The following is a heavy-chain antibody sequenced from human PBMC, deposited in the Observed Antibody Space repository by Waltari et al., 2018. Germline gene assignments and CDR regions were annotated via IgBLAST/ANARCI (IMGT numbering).Heavy chain of an antibody. CDR1: GYTFTSYD. J-gene: IGHJ6*03. Sequence: QVQLVQYGAEVKKPGASVKVSCKASGYTFTSYDINWVRQATGQGLEWMGWMNPNSGNTGYAQKFQGRVTITRNTSISTAYMELSSLRSEDTAVYYCARGGIKAGAPYYYYYMDVWGKGTTVTVSS. CDR2: MNPNSGNT. CDR3: ARGGIKAGAPYYYYYMDV. V-gene: IGHV1-8*03.